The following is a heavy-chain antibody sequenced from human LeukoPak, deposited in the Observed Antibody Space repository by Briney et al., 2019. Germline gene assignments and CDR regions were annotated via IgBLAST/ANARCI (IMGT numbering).Heavy chain of an antibody. CDR2: ISSSLSST. Sequence: GGSLRLSCVASGFTFSSFSMNWVRQAPGKGLEFVSSISSSLSSTYYADSVKGRFTISRDNSKNSLYLQMDSLRAEDTAVYYCARDEALDYWGQGTLVTVSS. CDR3: ARDEALDY. J-gene: IGHJ4*02. V-gene: IGHV3-21*01. CDR1: GFTFSSFS.